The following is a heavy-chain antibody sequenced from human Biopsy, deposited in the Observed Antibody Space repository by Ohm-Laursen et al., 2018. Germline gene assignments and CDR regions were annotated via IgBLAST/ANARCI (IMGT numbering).Heavy chain of an antibody. D-gene: IGHD2-2*02. V-gene: IGHV3-23*01. CDR1: GFTVYNNY. CDR3: AKGGYCTTSSCYMDLDY. J-gene: IGHJ4*02. Sequence: LSLTCAASGFTVYNNYMTWVRQAPGKGLEWVSTISGSGGNTYYADSVRGRFTVSRDGSKSTLYLQMSSLSAEDTAFYYCAKGGYCTTSSCYMDLDYWGQGTLVTVSS. CDR2: ISGSGGNT.